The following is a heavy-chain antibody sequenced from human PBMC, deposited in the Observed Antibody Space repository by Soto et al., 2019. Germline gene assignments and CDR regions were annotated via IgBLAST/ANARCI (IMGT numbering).Heavy chain of an antibody. J-gene: IGHJ5*02. Sequence: PGGSLRLSCAASGFTFSDYYMSWIRRAPGKGLEWVSYISSSGSTIYYADSVKGRFTISRDNAKNSLYLQMNSLRAEDTAVYYCARIRYYDSGSSINWFDPWGQGTLVTVSS. V-gene: IGHV3-11*01. D-gene: IGHD3-10*01. CDR2: ISSSGSTI. CDR1: GFTFSDYY. CDR3: ARIRYYDSGSSINWFDP.